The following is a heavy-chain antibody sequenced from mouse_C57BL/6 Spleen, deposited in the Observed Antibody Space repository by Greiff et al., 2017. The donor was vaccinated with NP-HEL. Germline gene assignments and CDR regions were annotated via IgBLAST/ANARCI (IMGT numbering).Heavy chain of an antibody. D-gene: IGHD1-1*01. CDR1: GFNIKNTY. V-gene: IGHV14-3*01. Sequence: EVKLVESVAELVRPGASVKLSCTASGFNIKNTYMHWVKQRPEQGLEWIGRIDPANGNTKYAPKFQGKATITADTSSNTAYLQLSSLTSEDTAIYYCARGFYYGSSYAMYYWGQGTSVTVSS. J-gene: IGHJ4*01. CDR3: ARGFYYGSSYAMYY. CDR2: IDPANGNT.